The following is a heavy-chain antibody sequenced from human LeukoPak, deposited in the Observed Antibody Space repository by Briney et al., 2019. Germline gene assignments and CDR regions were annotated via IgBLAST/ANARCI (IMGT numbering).Heavy chain of an antibody. Sequence: PGGSLRLSCAASGFAVFSNYMNWVRQAPGKGLEWVSVIYSDGDTSYADSVKGRFTISRDISKNTLYLQMNSLRAEDTAVYYCATPSGGYWGQGTLVTASS. CDR2: IYSDGDT. D-gene: IGHD6-25*01. CDR3: ATPSGGY. J-gene: IGHJ4*02. CDR1: GFAVFSNY. V-gene: IGHV3-66*01.